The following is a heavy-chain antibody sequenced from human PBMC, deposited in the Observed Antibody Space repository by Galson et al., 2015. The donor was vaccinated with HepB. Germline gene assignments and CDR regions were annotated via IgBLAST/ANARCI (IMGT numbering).Heavy chain of an antibody. Sequence: SLRLSCAASGFTFSSHAMSWVRRAPGKGLEWVSAISGSGGSTYYADSVKGRFTISRDNSKNTLYLQMNSLRAEDTAVYYCAKVGSIGWPTFDAFDIWGQGTMVTVSS. D-gene: IGHD6-19*01. CDR2: ISGSGGST. CDR1: GFTFSSHA. V-gene: IGHV3-23*01. J-gene: IGHJ3*02. CDR3: AKVGSIGWPTFDAFDI.